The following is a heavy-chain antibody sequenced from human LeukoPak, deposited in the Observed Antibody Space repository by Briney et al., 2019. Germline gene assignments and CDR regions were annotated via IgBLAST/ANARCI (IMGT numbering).Heavy chain of an antibody. J-gene: IGHJ4*02. V-gene: IGHV3-74*01. Sequence: GGSLRLSCAASGFTFSNFLMHWVRQAPGKGLVWVSRINSDGSSRGYADSAKGRFTISRDNAKNTLYLQINSLTAEDTAVYYCARASPYYDTSCYYDYWGQGTLVTVSS. CDR2: INSDGSSR. CDR1: GFTFSNFL. CDR3: ARASPYYDTSCYYDY. D-gene: IGHD2-2*01.